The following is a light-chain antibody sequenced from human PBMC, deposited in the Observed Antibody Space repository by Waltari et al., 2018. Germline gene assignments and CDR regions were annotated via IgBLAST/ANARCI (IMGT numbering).Light chain of an antibody. J-gene: IGLJ1*01. CDR2: YDS. CDR3: QVWDTSIDLSV. Sequence: SYVLTQAPSVSVAPGETARLTCGGNNLADKNVHWYQQKPGQAPVLVIFYDSDRPSGIPERFSGSNSGNTATLTISRAEAGDEADYYCQVWDTSIDLSVFGTGTKVTVL. CDR1: NLADKN. V-gene: IGLV3-21*04.